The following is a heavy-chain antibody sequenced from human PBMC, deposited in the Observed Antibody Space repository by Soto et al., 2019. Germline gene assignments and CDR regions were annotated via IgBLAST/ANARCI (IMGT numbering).Heavy chain of an antibody. D-gene: IGHD3-9*01. J-gene: IGHJ5*02. CDR1: GYTFTGYY. Sequence: VKVSCKASGYTFTGYYMHWVRQAPGQGLEWMGWMNPNSGNTGYAQKFQGRVTMTRNTSISTAYMELSSLRSEDTAVYYCARTGVLRYFDWSLGWFDPWGQGTLVTVSS. CDR2: MNPNSGNT. V-gene: IGHV1-8*02. CDR3: ARTGVLRYFDWSLGWFDP.